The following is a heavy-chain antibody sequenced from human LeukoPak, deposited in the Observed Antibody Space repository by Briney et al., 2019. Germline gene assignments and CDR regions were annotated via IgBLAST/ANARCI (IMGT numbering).Heavy chain of an antibody. CDR3: ARDPGSGSNWFDP. CDR1: GYTFSSYW. CDR2: INSDGSST. V-gene: IGHV3-74*01. D-gene: IGHD3-10*01. J-gene: IGHJ5*02. Sequence: GGSLRLSCAASGYTFSSYWMHWVRQAPGKGLVWVSRINSDGSSTSYADSVKGRFTISRDNAKNTLYLQMNSLRAEDTAVYYCARDPGSGSNWFDPWGQGTLVTVSS.